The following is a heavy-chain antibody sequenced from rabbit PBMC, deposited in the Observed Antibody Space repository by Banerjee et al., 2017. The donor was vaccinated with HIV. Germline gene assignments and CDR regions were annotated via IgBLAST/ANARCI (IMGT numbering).Heavy chain of an antibody. D-gene: IGHD4-1*01. CDR1: GIDFSSYYY. J-gene: IGHJ2*01. CDR2: ISPGGSGVT. CDR3: ARRYDNSVAYAFDP. Sequence: QSLEESGGDLVQPEGSLTLTCKASGIDFSSYYYMCWVRQAPGKGLEWIGCISPGGSGVTYYASWAKGRFTISKTSSTTVTLQMTSLTAADTATYFCARRYDNSVAYAFDPWGPGTLV. V-gene: IGHV1S40*01.